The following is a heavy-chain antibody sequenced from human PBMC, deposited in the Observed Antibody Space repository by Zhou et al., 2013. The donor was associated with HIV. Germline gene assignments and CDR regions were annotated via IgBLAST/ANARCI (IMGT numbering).Heavy chain of an antibody. J-gene: IGHJ6*03. Sequence: QVQLVQSGAEVKKPGSSVKVSCKASGGTFSSYAISWVRQAPGQGLEWMGGIIPIFGTANYAQKFQGRVTITTDESTSTAYMELSSLRSEDTAVYYCARDTKTNSGLPAWYYYMDVWGKGTTVTVSS. CDR2: IIPIFGTA. CDR1: GGTFSSYA. CDR3: ARDTKTNSGLPAWYYYMDV. D-gene: IGHD2-15*01. V-gene: IGHV1-69*05.